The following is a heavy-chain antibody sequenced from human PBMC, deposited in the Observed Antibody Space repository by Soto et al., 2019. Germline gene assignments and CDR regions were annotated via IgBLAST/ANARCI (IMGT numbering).Heavy chain of an antibody. V-gene: IGHV4-59*01. Sequence: PSETLSLTCTVSGDSIRPYYWTWIRQPPGKGLEWIGYVYYSGSVNYKSSLKSRVTMSVDTSKNQFSLRLNSVTAADTAVYYCATVTYDSFTAYSYYFDYWGQGTLVTVSS. CDR2: VYYSGSV. CDR1: GDSIRPYY. CDR3: ATVTYDSFTAYSYYFDY. J-gene: IGHJ4*02. D-gene: IGHD3-9*01.